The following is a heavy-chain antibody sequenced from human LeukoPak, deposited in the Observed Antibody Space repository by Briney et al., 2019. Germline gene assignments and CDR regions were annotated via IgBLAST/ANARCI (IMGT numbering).Heavy chain of an antibody. CDR1: GYTFTSYY. J-gene: IGHJ3*02. V-gene: IGHV1-46*01. CDR3: ARGTRGWSAFDI. D-gene: IGHD6-19*01. Sequence: GASVKVSCKASGYTFTSYYMHWVRQAPGQGLEWMGIINPSGGSTSYAQKFQGRVTMTRNTSISTAYMELSSLRSEDTAVYYCARGTRGWSAFDIWGQGTMVTVSS. CDR2: INPSGGST.